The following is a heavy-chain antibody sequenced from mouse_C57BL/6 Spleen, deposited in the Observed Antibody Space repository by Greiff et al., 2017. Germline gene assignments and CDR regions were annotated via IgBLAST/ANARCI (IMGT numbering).Heavy chain of an antibody. CDR1: GYSITSGYY. D-gene: IGHD1-1*01. J-gene: IGHJ2*01. CDR3: ARDQGYYYGSSYGIDY. Sequence: EVKLMESGPGLVKPSQSLSLTCSVTGYSITSGYYWNWIRQFPGNKLEWMGYISYDGSNNYNPSLKNRISITRDTSKNQFFLKLNAVTTEDTATYYCARDQGYYYGSSYGIDYWGQGTTLTVSS. V-gene: IGHV3-6*01. CDR2: ISYDGSN.